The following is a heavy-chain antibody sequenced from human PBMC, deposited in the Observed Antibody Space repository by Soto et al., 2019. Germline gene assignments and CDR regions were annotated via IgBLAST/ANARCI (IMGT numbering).Heavy chain of an antibody. CDR3: ARGGQQLAHGLDY. CDR2: IYYSGST. D-gene: IGHD6-13*01. Sequence: TVSGGSISSGGYYWSWIRQHPGKGLEWIGYIYYSGSTYYNPSLKSRVTISVDTSKNQFSLKLSSVTAADTAVYYCARGGQQLAHGLDYWGQGTLVTVSS. J-gene: IGHJ4*02. CDR1: GGSISSGGYY. V-gene: IGHV4-31*03.